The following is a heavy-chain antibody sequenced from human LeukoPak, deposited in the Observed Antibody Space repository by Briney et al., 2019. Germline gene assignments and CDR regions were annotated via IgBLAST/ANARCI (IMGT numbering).Heavy chain of an antibody. D-gene: IGHD2-15*01. CDR1: GGSFSGYY. CDR2: INHSGST. Sequence: SETLSLTCAVYGGSFSGYYWSWIRQPPGKGLEWIGEINHSGSTNYNPSLKSRVTISVDTSKNQFSLKLSSVTAADTAVYYCARGVTPQRNWFDPWGQGTLVTVSS. V-gene: IGHV4-34*01. J-gene: IGHJ5*02. CDR3: ARGVTPQRNWFDP.